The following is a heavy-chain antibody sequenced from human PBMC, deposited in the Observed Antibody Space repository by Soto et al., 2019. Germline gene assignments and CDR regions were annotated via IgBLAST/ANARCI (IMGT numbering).Heavy chain of an antibody. CDR1: GFTFSSYA. CDR2: ISGSGGST. CDR3: AKDSSIFGVVTHNWFDP. V-gene: IGHV3-23*01. D-gene: IGHD3-3*01. J-gene: IGHJ5*02. Sequence: PGGSLRLSCAASGFTFSSYAMSWVRQAPGKGLEWVSAISGSGGSTYYADSVKGRFTISRDNSKNTLYLQMNSLRAEDTAVYYCAKDSSIFGVVTHNWFDPWGQGTLVTVSS.